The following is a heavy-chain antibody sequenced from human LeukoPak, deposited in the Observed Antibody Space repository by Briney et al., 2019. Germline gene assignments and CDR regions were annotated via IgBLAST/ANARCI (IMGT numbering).Heavy chain of an antibody. CDR2: ISCDGSIK. CDR1: GFTFNNYG. CDR3: AKVYFDILTGYYRGPNFDY. J-gene: IGHJ4*02. D-gene: IGHD3-9*01. V-gene: IGHV3-30*18. Sequence: PGRSLRLSCAASGFTFNNYGMHWVRQAPGKGLEWVAVISCDGSIKYYADSVKGRFTISRDNSKNTLYLQMDTLRAEDSAVYYCAKVYFDILTGYYRGPNFDYWGQGTLVTVSS.